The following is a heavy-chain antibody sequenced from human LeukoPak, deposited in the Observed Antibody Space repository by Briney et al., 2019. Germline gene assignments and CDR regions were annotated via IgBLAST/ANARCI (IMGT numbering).Heavy chain of an antibody. Sequence: SVKVSCKASGGTFSSYTISWVRQAPGQGLEWVGRIIPILGIANYAQKFQGRVTITADKSTSTAYMELSSLRSEDTAVYYCARGMRGVIRSFDYWGQGTLVTVSS. D-gene: IGHD3-10*01. CDR1: GGTFSSYT. J-gene: IGHJ4*02. V-gene: IGHV1-69*02. CDR2: IIPILGIA. CDR3: ARGMRGVIRSFDY.